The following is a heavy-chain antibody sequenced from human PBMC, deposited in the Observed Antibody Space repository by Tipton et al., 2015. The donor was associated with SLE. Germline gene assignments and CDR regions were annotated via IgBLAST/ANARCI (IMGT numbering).Heavy chain of an antibody. J-gene: IGHJ4*02. Sequence: SLRLSCTASGFTFRDYYMTWIRQAPGKGLEWLSYISTSGGDTLYADSVKGRFTISRDNAKNSLSLQMNSLRAEDTAVYFFARQIVASGLFDYWAQGTLVTVSS. CDR3: ARQIVASGLFDY. V-gene: IGHV3-11*01. D-gene: IGHD5-12*01. CDR2: ISTSGGDT. CDR1: GFTFRDYY.